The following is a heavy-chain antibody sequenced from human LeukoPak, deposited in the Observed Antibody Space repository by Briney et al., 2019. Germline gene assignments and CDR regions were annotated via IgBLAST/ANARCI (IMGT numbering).Heavy chain of an antibody. CDR1: GGSISSYY. Sequence: SETLSLTCTVSGGSISSYYWSWIRQPAGKGLEWIGRIYTSGSTNYNPSLKSRVTMSVDTSKNQFSLKLSSVTAADTAVYYCAGDRGYCSSTSCYNDAFDIWGQGTMVTVSS. CDR2: IYTSGST. D-gene: IGHD2-2*02. V-gene: IGHV4-4*07. J-gene: IGHJ3*02. CDR3: AGDRGYCSSTSCYNDAFDI.